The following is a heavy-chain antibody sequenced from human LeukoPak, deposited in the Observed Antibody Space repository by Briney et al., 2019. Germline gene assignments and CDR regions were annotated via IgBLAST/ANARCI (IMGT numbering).Heavy chain of an antibody. D-gene: IGHD3-3*01. CDR2: INPNSGGT. J-gene: IGHJ4*02. CDR1: GYTFTGYY. CDR3: ARGYDFWSGYYTKYYFDY. Sequence: GASVKVSCKASGYTFTGYYMHWVRQAPGQGLEWMGWINPNSGGTNYAQKFQGRVTMTRDTSISTAYMELNRLRSDDTAVYYCARGYDFWSGYYTKYYFDYWGQGTLVTVSS. V-gene: IGHV1-2*02.